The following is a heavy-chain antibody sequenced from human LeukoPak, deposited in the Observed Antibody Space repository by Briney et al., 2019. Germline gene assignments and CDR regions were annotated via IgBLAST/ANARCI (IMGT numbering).Heavy chain of an antibody. J-gene: IGHJ4*02. D-gene: IGHD6-13*01. CDR2: IIPIFGTA. CDR1: GGTFSSYA. CDR3: ARDRLGSSSRGFDY. V-gene: IGHV1-69*01. Sequence: SVKVSCKAPGGTFSSYAISWVRQAPGQGLEWMGGIIPIFGTANYAQKFQGRVTITADESTSTAYMELSSLRSEDTAVYYCARDRLGSSSRGFDYWGQGTLVTVSS.